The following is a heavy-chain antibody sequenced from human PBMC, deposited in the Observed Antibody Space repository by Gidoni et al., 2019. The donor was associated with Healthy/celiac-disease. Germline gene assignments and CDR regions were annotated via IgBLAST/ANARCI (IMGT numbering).Heavy chain of an antibody. CDR3: AKPPSGSYYYFDY. CDR2: ISGRGGST. D-gene: IGHD1-26*01. Sequence: EVQLLESGGGLVQPGGSLRLSCAASGFTFSSYAMRWVRQAPGKGLAWVSAISGRGGSTYYADSVKGRFTISRDNSKNTLYLQMNSLRAEDTAVYYCAKPPSGSYYYFDYWGQGTLVTVSS. CDR1: GFTFSSYA. V-gene: IGHV3-23*01. J-gene: IGHJ4*02.